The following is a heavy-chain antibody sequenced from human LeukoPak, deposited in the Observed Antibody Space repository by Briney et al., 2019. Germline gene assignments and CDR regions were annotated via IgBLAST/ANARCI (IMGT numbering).Heavy chain of an antibody. CDR3: AREGRYPDY. CDR1: GDSISSGSYY. CDR2: IYTSGST. V-gene: IGHV4-61*02. J-gene: IGHJ4*02. Sequence: SQTLSLTCTVSGDSISSGSYYWSWIRQPAGKGLEWIGRIYTSGSTNYNPSLKSRVTISVDTSKNQFSLKLSSVTAADTAVYYCAREGRYPDYWGQGTLVTVSS. D-gene: IGHD1-26*01.